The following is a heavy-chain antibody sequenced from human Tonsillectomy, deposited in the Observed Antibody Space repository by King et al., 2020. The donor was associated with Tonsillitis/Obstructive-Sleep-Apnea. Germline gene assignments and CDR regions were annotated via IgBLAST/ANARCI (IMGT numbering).Heavy chain of an antibody. V-gene: IGHV1-2*02. CDR1: GYTFTGYY. D-gene: IGHD4-11*01. J-gene: IGHJ4*02. CDR2: MNTNSGAT. Sequence: VQLVQSGAEVKKPGASVKVSCKASGYTFTGYYIHWVRQAPGQGLEWMGWMNTNSGATNYAPKFQGRVTMTRDTSISTAYMELSRLRSDDAAVYFCARARPYSDYKFQLVFWGQGTLVAVSS. CDR3: ARARPYSDYKFQLVF.